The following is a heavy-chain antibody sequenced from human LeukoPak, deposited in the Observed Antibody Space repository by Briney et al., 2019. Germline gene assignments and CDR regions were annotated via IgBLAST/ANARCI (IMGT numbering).Heavy chain of an antibody. V-gene: IGHV4-39*01. CDR1: GGSISSSSYY. CDR3: ARHPDDYGDLPFDY. J-gene: IGHJ4*02. Sequence: PSETLSLTCTVSGGSISSSSYYWGWIRQPPGKGLEWIGSIYYSGSTYYNPSLKSRVTISVDTSKNQFSLKLSSVTAADTAVYYCARHPDDYGDLPFDYWGQGTLVTVSS. D-gene: IGHD4-17*01. CDR2: IYYSGST.